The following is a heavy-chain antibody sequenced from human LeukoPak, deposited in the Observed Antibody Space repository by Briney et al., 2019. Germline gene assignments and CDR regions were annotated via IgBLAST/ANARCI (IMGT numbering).Heavy chain of an antibody. D-gene: IGHD3/OR15-3a*01. J-gene: IGHJ4*02. Sequence: PSETLSLTCTVSGVSISSSNSYWGWIRQPPGKGLEWIGSIYYTGNTYYNTSLKSRVTISIDTSKNQISLRLTSVTATDTAMYYCARQTGSGLFTLPGGQGTLVTVSS. CDR2: IYYTGNT. CDR3: ARQTGSGLFTLP. CDR1: GVSISSSNSY. V-gene: IGHV4-39*01.